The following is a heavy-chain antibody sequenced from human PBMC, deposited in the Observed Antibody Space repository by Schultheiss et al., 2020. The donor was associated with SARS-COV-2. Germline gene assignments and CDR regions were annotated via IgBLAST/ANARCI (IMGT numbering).Heavy chain of an antibody. Sequence: SQTLSLTCAVYGGSFSGYYWSWIRQPPGKGLEWIGEINHSGSTNYNPSLKNRVTLTVDTSKNQFSLKLSSLTAADSAVYYCASYYSSGWYYFQHWGQGTLVTVAS. CDR2: INHSGST. CDR1: GGSFSGYY. V-gene: IGHV4-34*01. D-gene: IGHD6-13*01. CDR3: ASYYSSGWYYFQH. J-gene: IGHJ1*01.